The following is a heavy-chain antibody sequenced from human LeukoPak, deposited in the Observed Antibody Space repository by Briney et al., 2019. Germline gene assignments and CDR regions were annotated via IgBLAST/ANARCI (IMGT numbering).Heavy chain of an antibody. CDR2: IYTSGST. CDR1: GGSISSYY. J-gene: IGHJ4*02. V-gene: IGHV4-4*07. CDR3: ARGGAVVFSGSIKYYFDY. Sequence: PSETLSLTCTVPGGSISSYYWSWIRQPAGKGLEWIGRIYTSGSTNYNPSLKSRVTISVDKSKNQFSLKLSSVTAADTAVYYCARGGAVVFSGSIKYYFDYWGQGTLVTVSS. D-gene: IGHD3-22*01.